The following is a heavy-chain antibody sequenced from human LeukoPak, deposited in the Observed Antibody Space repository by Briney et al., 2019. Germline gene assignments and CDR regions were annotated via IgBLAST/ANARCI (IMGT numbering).Heavy chain of an antibody. D-gene: IGHD2-15*01. Sequence: GGSLGLSCAASGFTFTNAWMSWVRQAPGKGLEWVGRIKSKTDGGTTDYVAPVKGRFTISRDDSKNTLYLQMNSLKTEDTAVYYCTTSSAGTFYYYGMDVWGQGTTVTVSS. V-gene: IGHV3-15*01. J-gene: IGHJ6*02. CDR1: GFTFTNAW. CDR3: TTSSAGTFYYYGMDV. CDR2: IKSKTDGGTT.